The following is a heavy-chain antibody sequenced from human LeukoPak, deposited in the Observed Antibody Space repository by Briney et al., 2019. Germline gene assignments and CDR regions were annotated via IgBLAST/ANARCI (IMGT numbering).Heavy chain of an antibody. CDR2: ISYTGST. CDR1: GGSISSYY. J-gene: IGHJ3*02. V-gene: IGHV4-59*01. D-gene: IGHD3-22*01. CDR3: ARAPLPYYYDSSGHDAFDI. Sequence: PSETLSLTCTVSGGSISSYYWSWVRQPPGKGLEWIGYISYTGSTNYKPSLKSRVTISVDTSKNQFSLKLSSVTAADTAVYYCARAPLPYYYDSSGHDAFDIWGQGTMVTVSS.